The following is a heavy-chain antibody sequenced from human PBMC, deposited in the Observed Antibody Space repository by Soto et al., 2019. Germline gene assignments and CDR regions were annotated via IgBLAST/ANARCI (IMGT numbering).Heavy chain of an antibody. D-gene: IGHD6-19*01. V-gene: IGHV3-30*18. J-gene: IGHJ4*02. CDR1: GFTFSHYW. CDR3: AKGMTDYSGVAIDH. Sequence: GGSLRLSCAASGFTFSHYWMTWIRQAPGKGLEWVAVVSYDEVNKFYADSVRGRFTISRDNSKDTVYLQINSLRRDDTAMYFCAKGMTDYSGVAIDHWGQGTLVTVSS. CDR2: VSYDEVNK.